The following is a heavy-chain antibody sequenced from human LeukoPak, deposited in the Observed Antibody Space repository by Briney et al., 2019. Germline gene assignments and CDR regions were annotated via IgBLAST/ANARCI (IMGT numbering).Heavy chain of an antibody. D-gene: IGHD6-19*01. CDR3: ARAQWRTYSYYYMDV. J-gene: IGHJ6*03. CDR1: GFTVSFNH. CDR2: IYSGGST. V-gene: IGHV3-53*01. Sequence: GGSLRLSCAASGFTVSFNHMSWVRQAPGKGLEWISVIYSGGSTYYADSVKGRFTTSRDDSKNTLYLQMNSLRAEDTAIYYCARAQWRTYSYYYMDVWGKGTTVTVSS.